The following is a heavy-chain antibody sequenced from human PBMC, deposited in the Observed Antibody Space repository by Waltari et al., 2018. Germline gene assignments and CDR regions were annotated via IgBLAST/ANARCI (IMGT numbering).Heavy chain of an antibody. CDR1: GYSISSGYY. CDR2: IYHSGST. V-gene: IGHV4-38-2*02. Sequence: QVQLQESGPGLVKPSETLSLTCAVSGYSISSGYYWGWIRQPPGKGLEWIGSIYHSGSTDYNPSLKSRVTISVDTSKNQFSLKLSSVTAADTAVYYCARDSPEVAAAGTWYFDLWGRGTLVTVSS. J-gene: IGHJ2*01. CDR3: ARDSPEVAAAGTWYFDL. D-gene: IGHD6-13*01.